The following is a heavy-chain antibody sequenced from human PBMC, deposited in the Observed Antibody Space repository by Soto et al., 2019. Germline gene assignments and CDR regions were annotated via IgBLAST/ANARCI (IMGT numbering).Heavy chain of an antibody. CDR1: GGTFSSYT. V-gene: IGHV1-69*02. J-gene: IGHJ4*02. CDR3: ASVHGSGSH. CDR2: IIPILGIA. D-gene: IGHD3-10*01. Sequence: QVQLVQSGAEVKKPGSSVKVSCKASGGTFSSYTISWVRQAPGQGLEWMGRIIPILGIANYAQEFQGRVTITADKSTSTAYMVLSSLRSEDTAVYYCASVHGSGSHWGQGTLVTVSS.